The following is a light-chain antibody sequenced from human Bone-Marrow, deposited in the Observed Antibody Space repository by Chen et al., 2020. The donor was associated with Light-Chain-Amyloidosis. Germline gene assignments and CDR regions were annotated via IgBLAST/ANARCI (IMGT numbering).Light chain of an antibody. CDR3: QQYGTSPLT. CDR2: GSS. J-gene: IGKJ4*01. V-gene: IGKV3-20*01. Sequence: EIVLTQSPGTLSLSPGEGANLACRASQTISSNYLTWYQQKFGQAPRLRIYGSSSRATGIPDRFTGSGSGTDFTLTINRLEPEDFARYYCQQYGTSPLTFVGGTKVEIK. CDR1: QTISSNY.